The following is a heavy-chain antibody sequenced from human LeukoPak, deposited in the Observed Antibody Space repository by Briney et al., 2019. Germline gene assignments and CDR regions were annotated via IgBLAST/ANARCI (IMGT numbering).Heavy chain of an antibody. Sequence: SETLSLTCTVSGGSISSGSYYWSWIRQPAGKGLEWIGRIYTSGSTNYNPSLKSRVTISVDTSKNQFSLKLSSVTAADTAVYYCARVLRPHGDYFDYWGQGTLVTVSS. CDR3: ARVLRPHGDYFDY. J-gene: IGHJ4*02. V-gene: IGHV4-61*02. CDR2: IYTSGST. D-gene: IGHD4-17*01. CDR1: GGSISSGSYY.